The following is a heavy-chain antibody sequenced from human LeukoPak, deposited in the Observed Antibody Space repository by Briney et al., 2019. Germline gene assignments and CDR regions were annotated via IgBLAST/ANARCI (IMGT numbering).Heavy chain of an antibody. D-gene: IGHD6-19*01. CDR1: GYSFTSYC. CDR3: ARLGTRPPRAVPGTTEFDY. Sequence: GESLKVSCKGSGYSFTSYCIAWVRQMPGKGLEWMGIIYPADSDTRYSPSLQGQVTISADKYISTAYLQWSSLKASDTAIYYCARLGTRPPRAVPGTTEFDYWGQGTLVTVSS. CDR2: IYPADSDT. V-gene: IGHV5-51*01. J-gene: IGHJ4*02.